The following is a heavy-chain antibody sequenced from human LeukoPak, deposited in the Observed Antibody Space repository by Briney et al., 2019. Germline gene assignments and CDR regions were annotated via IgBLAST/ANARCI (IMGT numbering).Heavy chain of an antibody. J-gene: IGHJ6*02. V-gene: IGHV3-21*01. CDR1: GFTFSSYS. D-gene: IGHD2-2*01. CDR3: ARDLGYCSSTSCYSYYYGMDD. CDR2: ISSSSSYI. Sequence: GGSLRLSCAASGFTFSSYSMNWVRQAPGKGLEWVSSISSSSSYIYYADSVKGRFTISRDNAKNSLYLQMNSLRAEDTAVYYCARDLGYCSSTSCYSYYYGMDDWGQGTTVTVSS.